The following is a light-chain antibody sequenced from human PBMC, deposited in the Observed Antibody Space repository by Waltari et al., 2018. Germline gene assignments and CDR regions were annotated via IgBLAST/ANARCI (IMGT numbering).Light chain of an antibody. CDR2: EVS. CDR1: SSDVGGYNY. V-gene: IGLV2-14*01. Sequence: QSALTQPASVSGSPGQSITISCAGTSSDVGGYNYVSWYQQHPDKAPQLVIYEVSHRPPGVSSRFSGSKSGNTASLTISGLRAEDEADYYCSSYTSSSTLVFGGGTKVTV. J-gene: IGLJ2*01. CDR3: SSYTSSSTLV.